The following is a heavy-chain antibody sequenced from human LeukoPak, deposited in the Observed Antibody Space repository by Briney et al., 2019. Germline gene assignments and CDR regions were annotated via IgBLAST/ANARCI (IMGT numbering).Heavy chain of an antibody. CDR1: GFSSYG. D-gene: IGHD6-13*01. CDR2: IWYDESNK. J-gene: IGHJ4*02. V-gene: IGHV3-33*01. CDR3: ARDGFSSSWYGRALDY. Sequence: GGSLRLSCAASGFSSYGMHWVRRAPGQGLEWVAVIWYDESNKYYADSVKGRFTISRDNSRNTLYLQMDSLRAEDTAVYYCARDGFSSSWYGRALDYWGQGTLVTVSS.